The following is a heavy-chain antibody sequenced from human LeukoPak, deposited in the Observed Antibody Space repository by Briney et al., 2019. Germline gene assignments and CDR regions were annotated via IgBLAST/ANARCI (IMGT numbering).Heavy chain of an antibody. J-gene: IGHJ4*02. CDR1: GGSIRSYY. CDR2: IYSSGST. D-gene: IGHD4-17*01. CDR3: ARVDYGDLGYFDY. Sequence: PSETLSLTCTVSGGSIRSYYWSWIRQPPGKGLEWIGYIYSSGSTNYNPSLKSRVTISVDTSKNQFSLKLSSVTAADTAVYYCARVDYGDLGYFDYWGQGTLVTVSS. V-gene: IGHV4-59*01.